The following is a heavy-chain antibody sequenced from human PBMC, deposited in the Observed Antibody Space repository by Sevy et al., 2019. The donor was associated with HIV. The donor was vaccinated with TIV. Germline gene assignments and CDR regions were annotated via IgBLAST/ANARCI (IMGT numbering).Heavy chain of an antibody. Sequence: GGSLRLSCAASGFTFSSYSMNWVRQAPGKGLEWVSSISSSSSYIYYADTVKGRFTISRDNAKNSLYLQMNSMGAEDTAVYYCAGDGYYEPGFDIWGQGTMVTVSS. D-gene: IGHD3-22*01. CDR3: AGDGYYEPGFDI. CDR1: GFTFSSYS. J-gene: IGHJ3*02. V-gene: IGHV3-21*01. CDR2: ISSSSSYI.